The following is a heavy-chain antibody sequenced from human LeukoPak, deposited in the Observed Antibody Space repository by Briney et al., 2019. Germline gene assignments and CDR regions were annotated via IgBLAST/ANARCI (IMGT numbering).Heavy chain of an antibody. Sequence: SETLSLTCTVSGGSIGSSSYYWGWIRQPPGKGLEWIGSIYYSGSTYYNPSLKSRVTISVDTSKNQFSLKLSSVTAADTAVYYCARIAVAGTNLDYWGQGTLVTVSS. CDR3: ARIAVAGTNLDY. J-gene: IGHJ4*02. CDR2: IYYSGST. D-gene: IGHD6-19*01. CDR1: GGSIGSSSYY. V-gene: IGHV4-39*07.